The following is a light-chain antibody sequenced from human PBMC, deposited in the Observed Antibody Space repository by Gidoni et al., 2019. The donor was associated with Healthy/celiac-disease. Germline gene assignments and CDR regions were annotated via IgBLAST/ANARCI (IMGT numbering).Light chain of an antibody. J-gene: IGKJ3*01. CDR2: WAS. CDR3: QQYYSTPFT. CDR1: QSVLYSSNNKNY. Sequence: DNVMTQSPDSLAVSLGERATINCNTSQSVLYSSNNKNYLAWYQQKPGQPPKLLIYWASTRESGVPDRFSGSGSGTDFTLTISSLQAEDVAVYYCQQYYSTPFTFGPGTKVDIK. V-gene: IGKV4-1*01.